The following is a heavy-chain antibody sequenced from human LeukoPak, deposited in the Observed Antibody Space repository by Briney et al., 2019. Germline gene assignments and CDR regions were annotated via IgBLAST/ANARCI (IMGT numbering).Heavy chain of an antibody. J-gene: IGHJ4*02. CDR3: AREEPSTTDSY. V-gene: IGHV3-21*01. CDR1: GFTFNTYS. CDR2: ISSDSKYI. Sequence: PGGSLTLSCAASGFTFNTYSMNWVRQAPGKGLEWVSSISSDSKYIYYADSLKGRFFISRDNAKNTLYLQMNSLRAEDTAVYYCAREEPSTTDSYWGQGTLVTVSS. D-gene: IGHD5/OR15-5a*01.